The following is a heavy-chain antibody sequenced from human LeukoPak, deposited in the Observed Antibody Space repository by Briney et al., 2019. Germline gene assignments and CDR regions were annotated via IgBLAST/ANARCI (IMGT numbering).Heavy chain of an antibody. J-gene: IGHJ5*02. CDR1: GYTFTGYY. V-gene: IGHV1-2*02. D-gene: IGHD6-19*01. CDR3: ARDRVIAVADNWFDP. Sequence: ASVKVSCKASGYTFTGYYIHWVRQAPGQGLGWMGWINPNSGGTNYAQKFQGRVTMTRDTSISTVYMELSRLRSDDTAVYYCARDRVIAVADNWFDPWGQGTLVSVSS. CDR2: INPNSGGT.